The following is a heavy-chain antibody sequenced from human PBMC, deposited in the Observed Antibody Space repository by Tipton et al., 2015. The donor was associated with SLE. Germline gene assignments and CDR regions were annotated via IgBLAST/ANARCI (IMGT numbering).Heavy chain of an antibody. D-gene: IGHD5-18*01. J-gene: IGHJ5*02. CDR2: IYYTGTTT. V-gene: IGHV4-39*07. Sequence: TLSLTCTVSGGSVSSSSKYWACIRQPPGKGLEWIGSIYYTGTTTYYNSFLKSRVTMSVDTSKNQFSLRLTSVIAADTAVYYCARLHGYSYGLNWFGPWGQGTLISVSS. CDR1: GGSVSSSSKY. CDR3: ARLHGYSYGLNWFGP.